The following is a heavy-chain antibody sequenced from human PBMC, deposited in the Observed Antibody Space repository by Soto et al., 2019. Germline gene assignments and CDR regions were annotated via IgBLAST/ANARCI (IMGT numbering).Heavy chain of an antibody. D-gene: IGHD3-16*02. V-gene: IGHV3-21*01. CDR2: ISSSSRYI. Sequence: EVQLVESGGGLVKPGGSLRLSCAASGFTFSSYSMNWVRQAPGKGLEWVSSISSSSRYIYYADSVKGRFTISRDNAKKSLYLQMNSLRDEDTAVYYCARARSGLEGRWLYAYVWGSYRWCMDFWGQGTTVTVSS. CDR1: GFTFSSYS. CDR3: ARARSGLEGRWLYAYVWGSYRWCMDF. J-gene: IGHJ6*02.